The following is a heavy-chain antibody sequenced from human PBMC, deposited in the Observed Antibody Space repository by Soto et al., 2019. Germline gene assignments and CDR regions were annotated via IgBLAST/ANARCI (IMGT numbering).Heavy chain of an antibody. D-gene: IGHD2-21*02. J-gene: IGHJ4*02. CDR2: IYPGDSDT. Sequence: LGESLKISCKGSGYSFTSYWIGWVRQMPGKGLEWMGIIYPGDSDTRHSPSFQGQVTISADKSISTAYLQWSSLKASDTAMYYCARHPLGVVVTAIRYFDYWGQGTLVTVSS. CDR1: GYSFTSYW. CDR3: ARHPLGVVVTAIRYFDY. V-gene: IGHV5-51*01.